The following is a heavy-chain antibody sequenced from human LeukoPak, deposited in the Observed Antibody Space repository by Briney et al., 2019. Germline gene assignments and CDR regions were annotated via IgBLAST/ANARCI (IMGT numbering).Heavy chain of an antibody. D-gene: IGHD1-26*01. CDR2: ISAYNDNT. V-gene: IGHV1-18*01. CDR1: GYTFTSYG. J-gene: IGHJ3*02. CDR3: ARRTAEEHRDAFDI. Sequence: GASVKVSCKASGYTFTSYGISWVRQAPGQGLEWMGWISAYNDNTNYAQKLQGRVTMTTDTSTSTAYMELRSLRSDDTGVYYCARRTAEEHRDAFDIWGQGTVVTVSS.